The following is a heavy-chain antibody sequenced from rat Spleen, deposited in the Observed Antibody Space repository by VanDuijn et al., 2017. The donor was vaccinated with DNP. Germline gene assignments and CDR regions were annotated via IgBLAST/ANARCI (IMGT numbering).Heavy chain of an antibody. CDR2: IVYDGSSA. J-gene: IGHJ4*01. CDR3: TTGAGSP. V-gene: IGHV5S10*01. Sequence: EVQLVESGGGLVQPGRSLKLSCAASGFTFSDYSMAWVRQAPKKGLEWVATIVYDGSSAYYGDSLKGRITISRDNAKSTLYLQMDSLRSEDTATYYCTTGAGSPWGQGTSVTVSS. CDR1: GFTFSDYS. D-gene: IGHD1-4*01.